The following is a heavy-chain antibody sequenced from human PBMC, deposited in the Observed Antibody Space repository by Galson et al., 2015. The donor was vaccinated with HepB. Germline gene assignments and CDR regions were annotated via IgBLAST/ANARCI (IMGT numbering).Heavy chain of an antibody. Sequence: SLRLSCAASGFTFSDAWMSWVRQAPGKGLDWVGRSRRRGNSYITEYDASVKGRFTISRDDSKNSLYLLMNSLKTEDTAVYYCVREGTYYYDSSGYRGALDIWGQGTVVTVSS. V-gene: IGHV3-72*01. D-gene: IGHD3-22*01. CDR3: VREGTYYYDSSGYRGALDI. J-gene: IGHJ3*02. CDR1: GFTFSDAW. CDR2: SRRRGNSYIT.